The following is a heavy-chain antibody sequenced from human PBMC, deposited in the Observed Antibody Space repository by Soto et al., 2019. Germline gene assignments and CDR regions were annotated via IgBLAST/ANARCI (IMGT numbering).Heavy chain of an antibody. CDR2: ISSNGGST. CDR3: VTMYSSSWDYYYYGMDV. J-gene: IGHJ6*02. Sequence: GGSLRLSCSASGFTFSSYAMHWVRQAPGKGLEYVSTISSNGGSTYYADSVKGRFTISRDNSKNTLYLQMSSLRAEDTAVYYCVTMYSSSWDYYYYGMDVWGQGTTVTVSS. CDR1: GFTFSSYA. V-gene: IGHV3-64D*06. D-gene: IGHD6-13*01.